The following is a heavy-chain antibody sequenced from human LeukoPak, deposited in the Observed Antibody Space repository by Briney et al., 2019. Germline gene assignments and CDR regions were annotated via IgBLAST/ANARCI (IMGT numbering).Heavy chain of an antibody. CDR1: GYTFPSYD. J-gene: IGHJ6*02. CDR3: ARGPSGDFWSGYYPYYYYYGMDV. D-gene: IGHD3-3*01. CDR2: MNPNSGNT. V-gene: IGHV1-8*01. Sequence: ASVKVSCKASGYTFPSYDINWVRQATGQGLEWMGWMNPNSGNTGYAQKFQGRVTMTRDTSISTAYMELSSLRSEDTAVYYCARGPSGDFWSGYYPYYYYYGMDVWGQGTTVTVSS.